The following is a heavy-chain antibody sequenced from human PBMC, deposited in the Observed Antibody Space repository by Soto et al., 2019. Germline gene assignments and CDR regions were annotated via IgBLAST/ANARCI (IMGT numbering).Heavy chain of an antibody. V-gene: IGHV4-31*03. J-gene: IGHJ3*02. CDR3: ARVSYFDWSYAFDI. Sequence: QVQLQESGPGLVKPSQTLSLTCTVSGGSISSGGYYWSWIRQHPGKGLEWIGYIYYSGSTYYNPSIISRVKLSVDTSKNQFSLKLSFVTAAYTAVYYCARVSYFDWSYAFDIWGQGTMVTVSS. CDR1: GGSISSGGYY. CDR2: IYYSGST. D-gene: IGHD3-9*01.